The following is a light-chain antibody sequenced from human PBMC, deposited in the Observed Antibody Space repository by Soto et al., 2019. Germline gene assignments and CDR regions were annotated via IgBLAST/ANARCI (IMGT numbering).Light chain of an antibody. CDR1: QSVSSY. CDR2: DAS. J-gene: IGKJ5*01. CDR3: QQRSKWPPEVT. Sequence: EIALTQSPATLSLSPGERATLSCRASQSVSSYLAWYQQKPGQAPRLLIYDASNRATGISARFSGSGSGTDFTLTISSLEPEDFAVYYCQQRSKWPPEVTFGQGTRLEIK. V-gene: IGKV3-11*01.